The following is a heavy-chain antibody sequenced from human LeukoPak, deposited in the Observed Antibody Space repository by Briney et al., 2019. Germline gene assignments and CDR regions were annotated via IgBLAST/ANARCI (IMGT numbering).Heavy chain of an antibody. J-gene: IGHJ6*03. Sequence: ASVKVSCKASGYTFTSYGMSWVRQAPGQGLEWMGWISAYNGNTNYAQKLQGRVTMTTDTSTSTAYMELRSLRSDDTAVYYCARDGCSGGSCYGQRGYYYHYMDVWGQGTTVTVSS. CDR2: ISAYNGNT. V-gene: IGHV1-18*01. CDR1: GYTFTSYG. D-gene: IGHD2-15*01. CDR3: ARDGCSGGSCYGQRGYYYHYMDV.